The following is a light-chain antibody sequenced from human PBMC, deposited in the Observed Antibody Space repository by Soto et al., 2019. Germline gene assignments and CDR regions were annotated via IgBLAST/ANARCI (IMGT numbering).Light chain of an antibody. CDR3: AKWDDRLKGV. CDR1: TSNIGSHS. Sequence: QSVLTQPPSASGTPGQRVTISCSGSTSNIGSHSVNWYQHVPGAAPKLLITTNNQRPSGVPDRFSAFKSGSSASLVISGLESEDEADYYCAKWDDRLKGVFGTGTKLTVL. CDR2: TNN. J-gene: IGLJ1*01. V-gene: IGLV1-44*01.